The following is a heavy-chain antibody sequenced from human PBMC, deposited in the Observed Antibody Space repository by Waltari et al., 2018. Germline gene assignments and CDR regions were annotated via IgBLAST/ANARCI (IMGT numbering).Heavy chain of an antibody. J-gene: IGHJ6*02. CDR3: ARGPDYYYYGMDV. Sequence: EVQLVESGGGLIQPGGSLRLSCAASGFTVSSNYMSWVRQAPGKGLEWVSVSYSGGSTYYADSVKGRFTISRDNSKNTLYLQMNSLRAEDTAVYYCARGPDYYYYGMDVWGQGTTVTVSS. CDR1: GFTVSSNY. V-gene: IGHV3-53*01. CDR2: SYSGGST.